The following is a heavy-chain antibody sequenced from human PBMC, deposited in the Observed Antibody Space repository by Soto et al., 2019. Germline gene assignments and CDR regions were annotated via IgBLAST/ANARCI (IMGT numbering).Heavy chain of an antibody. CDR2: IYPGDSDT. Sequence: PGESLKISCKGSGYSFTSYWIGWVRQMPGKGLEWMGIIYPGDSDTRYSPSFQGHVTISTDKSISTAFLQWSSLKASDTAIYYCARHQAGIYPSFDYWGQGTLVTVSS. CDR3: ARHQAGIYPSFDY. V-gene: IGHV5-51*01. J-gene: IGHJ4*02. CDR1: GYSFTSYW. D-gene: IGHD1-26*01.